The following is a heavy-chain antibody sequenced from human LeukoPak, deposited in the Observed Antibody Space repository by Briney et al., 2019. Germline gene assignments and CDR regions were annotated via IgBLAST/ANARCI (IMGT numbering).Heavy chain of an antibody. CDR1: GFTFSSYG. J-gene: IGHJ4*02. D-gene: IGHD3-10*01. CDR3: AKSGSGSYRYFDC. Sequence: GGSLRLSCAASGFTFSSYGMSWVRQAPGKGLEWVSVIYSGGGTYYADSVKGRFTISRDNSKNTLYLQMNSLRAEDTAVYYCAKSGSGSYRYFDCWAQGTLVTVSS. CDR2: IYSGGGT. V-gene: IGHV3-23*01.